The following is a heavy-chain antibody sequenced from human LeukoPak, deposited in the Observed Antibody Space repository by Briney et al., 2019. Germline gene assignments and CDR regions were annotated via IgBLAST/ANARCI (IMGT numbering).Heavy chain of an antibody. CDR1: GFMFSGYW. V-gene: IGHV3-7*01. J-gene: IGHJ4*02. CDR3: ASDGGPFDH. CDR2: IKQHGTEK. Sequence: PGGSLRLSCTATGFMFSGYWMSWVRQAPGKGLEWVANIKQHGTEKYYVDSVKGRFTISRDDAKKSVYLQMNSLRAEDTAVYYCASDGGPFDHWGQGILVTVAS. D-gene: IGHD3-16*01.